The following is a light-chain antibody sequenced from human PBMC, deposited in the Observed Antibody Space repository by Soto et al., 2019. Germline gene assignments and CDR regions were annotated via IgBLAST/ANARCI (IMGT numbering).Light chain of an antibody. J-gene: IGKJ4*01. CDR1: QNVLYSSNDKNY. V-gene: IGKV4-1*01. Sequence: DIVMTQSPDSLAVSLGERATINCKSSQNVLYSSNDKNYLAWYQQKPGQHPKLLIYWASTRESGVPDRISGSGSGTDFTLTISSLQAEDVAVYYCQQYYTTPLTFGGGTKVEIK. CDR2: WAS. CDR3: QQYYTTPLT.